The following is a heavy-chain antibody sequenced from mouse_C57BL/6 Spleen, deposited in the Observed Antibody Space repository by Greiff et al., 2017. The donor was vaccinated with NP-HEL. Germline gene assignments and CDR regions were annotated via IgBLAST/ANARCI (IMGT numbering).Heavy chain of an antibody. CDR3: ARGGHDYDWFAY. D-gene: IGHD2-4*01. J-gene: IGHJ3*01. CDR1: GYAFSSYW. CDR2: IYPGDGDT. Sequence: QVQLQQSGAELVKPGASVKISCKASGYAFSSYWMNWVKQRPGKGLEWIGQIYPGDGDTNYNGKFKGKATLTADKSSSTAYMQLSSLTSEDSAVYFCARGGHDYDWFAYWGQGTLVTVSA. V-gene: IGHV1-80*01.